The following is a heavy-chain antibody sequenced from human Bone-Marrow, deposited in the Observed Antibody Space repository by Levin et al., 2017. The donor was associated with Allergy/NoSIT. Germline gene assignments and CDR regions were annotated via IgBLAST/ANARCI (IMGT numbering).Heavy chain of an antibody. CDR3: ASSYSGTFYDW. CDR1: GFTFSHYG. J-gene: IGHJ4*01. CDR2: VGYAGYNK. D-gene: IGHD1-26*01. V-gene: IGHV3-30*02. Sequence: PGESLKISCVGSGFTFSHYGIHWVRQAPGKGLEWVALVGYAGYNKGYAESVKGRFTISRDNSMNMLYLQINSLKVEDTAVYYCASSYSGTFYDWWGQGTLVTVS.